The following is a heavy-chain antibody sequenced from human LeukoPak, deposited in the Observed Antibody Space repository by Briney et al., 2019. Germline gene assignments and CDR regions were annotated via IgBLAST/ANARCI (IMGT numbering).Heavy chain of an antibody. CDR1: GFTFSNYA. CDR3: ARSGYHDSTGYRDY. Sequence: PGGSLRLSCAASGFTFSNYAMHWVRQAPGKGLEYVSAINSNGGDTYYANSVKGRFTISRDNSKNTLYLQMGSLRAEDMAVYYCARSGYHDSTGYRDYWGQGALVTVSS. D-gene: IGHD3-22*01. J-gene: IGHJ4*02. CDR2: INSNGGDT. V-gene: IGHV3-64*01.